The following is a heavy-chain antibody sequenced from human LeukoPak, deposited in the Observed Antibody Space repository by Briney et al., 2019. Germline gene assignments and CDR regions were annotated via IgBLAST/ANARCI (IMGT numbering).Heavy chain of an antibody. Sequence: QSGGSLRLSCAASGFNFSKYAMSWVRQAPGKGLEWVSGINAGASTDYADSVRGRFAISRDNSKNTLYLQMNSLRAEDTALYYCAKDGRSTSPRWGQGTLVTVSS. V-gene: IGHV3-23*01. CDR2: INAGAST. CDR3: AKDGRSTSPR. J-gene: IGHJ4*02. CDR1: GFNFSKYA. D-gene: IGHD1-26*01.